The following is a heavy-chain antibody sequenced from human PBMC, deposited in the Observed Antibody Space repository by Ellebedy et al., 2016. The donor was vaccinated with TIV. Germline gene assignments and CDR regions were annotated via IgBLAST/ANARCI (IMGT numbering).Heavy chain of an antibody. CDR2: IDWDDDK. CDR3: ARVNASGWALDY. CDR1: GFSLSTSGMS. J-gene: IGHJ4*02. V-gene: IGHV2-70*11. D-gene: IGHD6-19*01. Sequence: SGPTLVKPTQTLTLTCTFSGFSLSTSGMSVSWIRQPPGKALEWLARIDWDDDKYYSTSLKSRLTISKETSKNQVVLTMTSVEAVDTATYYCARVNASGWALDYWGQGTLVTVSS.